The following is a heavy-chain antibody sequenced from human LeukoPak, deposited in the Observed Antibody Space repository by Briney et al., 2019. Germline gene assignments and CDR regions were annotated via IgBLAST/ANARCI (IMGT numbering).Heavy chain of an antibody. D-gene: IGHD7-27*01. V-gene: IGHV3-20*04. Sequence: PGGSLRLSCAASGFTFDDYGMSWVRQAPGKGLEWVSGINWNGGSTGYADSVKGRFTMSRDNAKNTLYLQMNSLRAEDTAVYYCARDYSKRGNWEIRGDPRGQGTLVTVSS. CDR2: INWNGGST. J-gene: IGHJ5*02. CDR1: GFTFDDYG. CDR3: ARDYSKRGNWEIRGDP.